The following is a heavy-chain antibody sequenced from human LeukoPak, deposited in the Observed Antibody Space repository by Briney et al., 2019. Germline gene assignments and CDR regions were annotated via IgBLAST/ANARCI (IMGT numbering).Heavy chain of an antibody. CDR1: GFTFSSYS. CDR2: ISSSSSYI. D-gene: IGHD3-9*01. Sequence: PGGSLRLSCAASGFTFSSYSMNWVRQAPGKGLEWVSSISSSSSYIYYADSVKGRFTISRDNAKNSLYLQMNSLRAQDTAVYYCASEVFDILTGYYMAVCGKGTTVTVSS. J-gene: IGHJ6*03. V-gene: IGHV3-21*01. CDR3: ASEVFDILTGYYMAV.